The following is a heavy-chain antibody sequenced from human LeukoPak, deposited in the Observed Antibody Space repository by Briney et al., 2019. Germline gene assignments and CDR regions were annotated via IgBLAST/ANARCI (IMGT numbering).Heavy chain of an antibody. CDR2: INHSGST. CDR3: ARGAAYDSSGYYFDY. V-gene: IGHV4-34*01. D-gene: IGHD3-22*01. CDR1: GGSFSGYY. J-gene: IGHJ4*02. Sequence: SETLSLTCAVYGGSFSGYYWSWIRQPPGKGREWIGEINHSGSTNYNPSLKSRVTISVDTSKNQFSLKLSSVTAADTAVYYCARGAAYDSSGYYFDYWGQGTLVTVSS.